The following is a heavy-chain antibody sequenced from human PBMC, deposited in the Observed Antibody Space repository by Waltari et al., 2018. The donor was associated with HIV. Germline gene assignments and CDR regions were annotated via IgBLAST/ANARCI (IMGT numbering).Heavy chain of an antibody. CDR2: ISSSSSYI. CDR3: AREYCTNGVCTRAPRVGYFDL. CDR1: GFTFSSYS. J-gene: IGHJ2*01. V-gene: IGHV3-21*01. Sequence: EVQLVESGGGLVKPGGSLRLSCAASGFTFSSYSMHWVRQAPGKGLEWVSSISSSSSYIYYADSVKGRFTISRDNAKNSLYLQMNSLRAEDTAVYYCAREYCTNGVCTRAPRVGYFDLWGRGTLVTVSS. D-gene: IGHD2-8*01.